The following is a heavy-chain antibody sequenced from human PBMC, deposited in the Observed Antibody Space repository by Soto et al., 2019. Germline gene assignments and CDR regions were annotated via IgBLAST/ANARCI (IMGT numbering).Heavy chain of an antibody. CDR1: GGSISSGGYY. CDR2: IYYSGST. Sequence: NPSETLSLTCTVSGGSISSGGYYWSWIRQHPGKGLEWIGYIYYSGSTYYNPSLKSRVTISVDTSKNQFSLKLSSVTAADTAVYYCARGTEGHYDILTGYYNRYFDLWGRGTLVTVSS. CDR3: ARGTEGHYDILTGYYNRYFDL. D-gene: IGHD3-9*01. V-gene: IGHV4-31*03. J-gene: IGHJ2*01.